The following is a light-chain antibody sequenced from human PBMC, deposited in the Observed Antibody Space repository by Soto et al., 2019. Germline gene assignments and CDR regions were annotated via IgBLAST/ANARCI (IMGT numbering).Light chain of an antibody. CDR3: NSYTTSSTYV. V-gene: IGLV2-14*01. CDR1: SSDIGSYNR. Sequence: QSALTQPASVSGSPGQSIAISCTGTSSDIGSYNRVSWYQQPPGTAPRLIIHDVSNRPSGVSTRFSGSKSGNTASLTISGLQAEDEAEYFCNSYTTSSTYVFGNGTKVTVL. J-gene: IGLJ1*01. CDR2: DVS.